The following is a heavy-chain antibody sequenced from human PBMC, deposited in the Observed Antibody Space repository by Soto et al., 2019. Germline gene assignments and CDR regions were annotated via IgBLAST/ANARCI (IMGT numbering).Heavy chain of an antibody. Sequence: PSETLSLTCAVSGYSISSGYYWGWIRQPPGKGLEWIGSIYHSGSTYYNPSLKSRVTISVDTSKNQFSLKLSSVTAADTAVYYCARVGDIVATIWWFDPWGQGTLVTVSS. CDR1: GYSISSGYY. D-gene: IGHD5-12*01. J-gene: IGHJ5*02. CDR2: IYHSGST. CDR3: ARVGDIVATIWWFDP. V-gene: IGHV4-38-2*01.